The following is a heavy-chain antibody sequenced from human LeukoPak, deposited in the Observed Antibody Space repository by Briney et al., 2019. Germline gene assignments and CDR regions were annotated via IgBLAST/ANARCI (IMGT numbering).Heavy chain of an antibody. CDR1: GGSISSYY. CDR2: IYYSGST. Sequence: TSETLSLTCTVSGGSISSYYWSWIRQPPGKGLEWIGYIYYSGSTNYNPSLKSRVTISVDTSKNQFSLKLSSVTAADTTVYYCARGLLDGYTHPAAFDIWGQGTMVTVSS. J-gene: IGHJ3*02. D-gene: IGHD5-24*01. V-gene: IGHV4-59*01. CDR3: ARGLLDGYTHPAAFDI.